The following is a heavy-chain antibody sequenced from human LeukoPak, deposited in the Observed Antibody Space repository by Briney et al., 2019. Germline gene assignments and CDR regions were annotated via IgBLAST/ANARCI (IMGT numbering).Heavy chain of an antibody. D-gene: IGHD3-10*01. Sequence: PSETLSLTCAVFGGSFSGNYWSWIRQPPGKGLEWIGEINHYGNTNYNPSLKSRVTISADKSKNQFSLHLNFVTAADTAVYYCASHDYNSDNNWSQGTLVTVSS. V-gene: IGHV4-34*01. CDR3: ASHDYNSDNN. CDR1: GGSFSGNY. J-gene: IGHJ4*02. CDR2: INHYGNT.